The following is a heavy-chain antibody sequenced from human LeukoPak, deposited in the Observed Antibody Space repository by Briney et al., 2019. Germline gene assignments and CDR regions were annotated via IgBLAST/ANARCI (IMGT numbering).Heavy chain of an antibody. D-gene: IGHD1-26*01. CDR3: ARASLGATIVSYMAL. Sequence: GASVKVSCKASGYTFTGYYMHWVRQAPGQGLEWMGRINPNSGGTNYAQKFQGRVTMTRDTSISTAYMEPSRLRSDDTAVYYCARASLGATIVSYMALWPKGPTVTVSS. V-gene: IGHV1-2*06. J-gene: IGHJ6*03. CDR2: INPNSGGT. CDR1: GYTFTGYY.